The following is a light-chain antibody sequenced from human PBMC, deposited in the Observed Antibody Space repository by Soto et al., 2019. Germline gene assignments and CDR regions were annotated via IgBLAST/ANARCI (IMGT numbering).Light chain of an antibody. Sequence: IHMTQSPSSLSASVGDRVTITCRASQSISSYLNWYQQKPGKAPKLLIYDASTRATAIPDRFSGSGSGTDFTLTISRLEPEDFAVYYCQQYGNSPQTFGQGTKVDIK. CDR3: QQYGNSPQT. CDR2: DAS. V-gene: IGKV1-39*01. CDR1: QSISSY. J-gene: IGKJ1*01.